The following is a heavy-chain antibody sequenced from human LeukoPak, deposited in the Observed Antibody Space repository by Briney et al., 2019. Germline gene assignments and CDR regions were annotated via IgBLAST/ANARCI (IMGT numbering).Heavy chain of an antibody. CDR1: GFTFSNYG. D-gene: IGHD6-19*01. Sequence: PGGSLTLSCTASGFTFSNYGMHWVRQSPGKGLEWVDDISYDGSNKYYADSMKGRFTISSDNSKITLYLQIDRMRYEDTGMYYCARDGGQNSRWLVHLGTDFDYWGQGTLVTVSS. CDR3: ARDGGQNSRWLVHLGTDFDY. J-gene: IGHJ4*02. CDR2: ISYDGSNK. V-gene: IGHV3-30*03.